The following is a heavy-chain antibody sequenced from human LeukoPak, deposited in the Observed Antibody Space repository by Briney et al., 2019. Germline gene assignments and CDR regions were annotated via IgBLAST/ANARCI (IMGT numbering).Heavy chain of an antibody. CDR2: ISSSSSYI. Sequence: GGSLRLSCAASGFTFSSYSMNWVRQAPGKGLEWVSSISSSSSYIYYADSVKGRFTISRDNAKNSLYLQTNSLRAEDTAVYYCARDHDSGSYYGYWGQGTLVTVSS. J-gene: IGHJ4*02. V-gene: IGHV3-21*01. D-gene: IGHD1-26*01. CDR3: ARDHDSGSYYGY. CDR1: GFTFSSYS.